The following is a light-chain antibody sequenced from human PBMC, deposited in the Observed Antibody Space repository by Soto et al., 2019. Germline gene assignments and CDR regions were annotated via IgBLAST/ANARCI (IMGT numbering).Light chain of an antibody. J-gene: IGKJ3*01. CDR2: GAS. Sequence: EIVLTQSPGTLSLSPGDRATLSCRASQSVTNSHLAWYQQKPGQAPRLLIYGASVRATGIPDRFSGSGSGTDFTLTISRLEPEDFAVYYCHLYGYSPPFTFGPGTKVDIK. CDR1: QSVTNSH. V-gene: IGKV3-20*01. CDR3: HLYGYSPPFT.